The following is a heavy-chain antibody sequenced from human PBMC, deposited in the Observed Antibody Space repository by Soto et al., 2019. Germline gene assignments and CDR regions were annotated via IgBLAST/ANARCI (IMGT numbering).Heavy chain of an antibody. D-gene: IGHD4-17*01. CDR2: FDPEDGET. J-gene: IGHJ4*02. Sequence: ASVKVSCKVSGYTLTELSMHWVRQAPGKGLEWMGGFDPEDGETIYAQKFQGRVTMTEDTSTDTAYMELSSLRSEDTAVYYCATELAVTTSFDYWGQGTLVTVSS. CDR1: GYTLTELS. CDR3: ATELAVTTSFDY. V-gene: IGHV1-24*01.